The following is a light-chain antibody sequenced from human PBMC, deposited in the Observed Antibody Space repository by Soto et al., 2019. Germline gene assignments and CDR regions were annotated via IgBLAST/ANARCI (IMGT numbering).Light chain of an antibody. J-gene: IGKJ1*01. Sequence: EIVMTQSPATLSVSPGERATLSCRASQSVRTNLAWYRQKPGQAPTLLIYDASIRATGIPASFSGSGSGTEFTLTISSLQSEDFAVYYCQQYNDWPPWTFAQGTQVEIK. CDR3: QQYNDWPPWT. CDR2: DAS. CDR1: QSVRTN. V-gene: IGKV3-15*01.